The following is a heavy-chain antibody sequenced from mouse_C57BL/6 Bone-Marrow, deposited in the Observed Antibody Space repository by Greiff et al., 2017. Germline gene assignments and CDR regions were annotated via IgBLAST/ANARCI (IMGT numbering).Heavy chain of an antibody. CDR1: GFTFSSYA. CDR3: ARIYYYGLFDY. V-gene: IGHV5-4*01. CDR2: ISDGGSYT. J-gene: IGHJ2*01. D-gene: IGHD1-1*01. Sequence: EVHLVESGGGLVKPGGSLKLSCAASGFTFSSYAMSWVRQTPEKRLEWVATISDGGSYTYYPDNVKGRFTSSRDNAKNNLYLQMSHLKSEDTAMYYCARIYYYGLFDYWGQGTTLAGSS.